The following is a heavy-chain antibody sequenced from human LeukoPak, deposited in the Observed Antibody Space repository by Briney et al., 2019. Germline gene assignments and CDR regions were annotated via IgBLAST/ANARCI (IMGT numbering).Heavy chain of an antibody. Sequence: KPSETLSLTCTVSGGFISSYYWSWIRQPPGKGLEWIGYIYYSGSTNYNPSLKSRVTISVDTSKNQFSLKLSSVTAADTAVYYCARMIRVQGRYSSSWYSDYWGQGTLVTVSS. CDR1: GGFISSYY. CDR3: ARMIRVQGRYSSSWYSDY. CDR2: IYYSGST. D-gene: IGHD6-13*01. V-gene: IGHV4-59*01. J-gene: IGHJ4*02.